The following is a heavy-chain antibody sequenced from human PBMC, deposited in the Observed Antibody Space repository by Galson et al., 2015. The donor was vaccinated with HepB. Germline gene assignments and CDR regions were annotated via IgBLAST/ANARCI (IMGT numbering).Heavy chain of an antibody. CDR3: ARDRRRMYYDFWSRTPDYYGMDV. J-gene: IGHJ6*02. D-gene: IGHD3-3*01. V-gene: IGHV3-7*03. CDR1: GFTFRSYW. CDR2: IKQDGSET. Sequence: SLRLSCAASGFTFRSYWMSWVHQAPGKGLEWVANIKQDGSETYYVDSVKGRFTISRDNAKNSLYLQMNSLRAEDTAVYYCARDRRRMYYDFWSRTPDYYGMDVWGQGTTVTVSS.